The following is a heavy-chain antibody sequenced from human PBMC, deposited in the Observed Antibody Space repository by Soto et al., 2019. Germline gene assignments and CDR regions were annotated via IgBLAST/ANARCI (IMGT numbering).Heavy chain of an antibody. Sequence: PGGSLRLSCGASGFTFSVYAMTWVRQAPGKELERVSAPSGNCATPYYADCGKCRCTSSRYNSKSTLHLQMNSLRVDDTAVYYRAKDRTSGPPLGRFYSWGQGTLVTVS. V-gene: IGHV3-23*01. CDR2: PSGNCATP. CDR3: AKDRTSGPPLGRFYS. J-gene: IGHJ4*02. CDR1: GFTFSVYA.